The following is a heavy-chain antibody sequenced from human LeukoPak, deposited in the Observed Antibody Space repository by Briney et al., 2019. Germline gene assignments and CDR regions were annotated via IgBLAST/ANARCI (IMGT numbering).Heavy chain of an antibody. V-gene: IGHV4-4*07. D-gene: IGHD6-13*01. CDR3: ARPPIAAANDAFDI. Sequence: SETLSLTCTVSGGSISTYYWSWIRQPAGKGLEWIGRIYTTGSINYNPSLKSRVTMSVDTSKNQFSLKLSSVTAADTAVYYCARPPIAAANDAFDIWGQGTMVTVSS. J-gene: IGHJ3*02. CDR2: IYTTGSI. CDR1: GGSISTYY.